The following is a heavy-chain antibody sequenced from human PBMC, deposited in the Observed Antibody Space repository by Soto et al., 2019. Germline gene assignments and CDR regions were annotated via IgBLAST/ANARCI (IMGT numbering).Heavy chain of an antibody. D-gene: IGHD1-26*01. Sequence: PSETLSLTCTVSGGSIRSNNYYWGWIRQPPGKGLEWIGSIYYSGSIYYEPSLKSRVTISVDTSKNQFSLKLSSVTAADTAVYYCARGGATTPVDYYYYGMDVWGQGTAVTVSS. CDR2: IYYSGSI. V-gene: IGHV4-39*07. CDR1: GGSIRSNNYY. J-gene: IGHJ6*02. CDR3: ARGGATTPVDYYYYGMDV.